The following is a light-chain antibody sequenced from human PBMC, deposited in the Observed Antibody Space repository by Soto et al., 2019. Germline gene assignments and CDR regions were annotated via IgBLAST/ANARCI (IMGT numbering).Light chain of an antibody. CDR1: SSNIGSNY. V-gene: IGLV1-47*02. J-gene: IGLJ1*01. CDR3: CSYAGSFTFV. CDR2: AND. Sequence: QSVLTQPPSASGTPGQRVIISCSGRSSNIGSNYVYWFQHLPGTAPKLLIYANDQRPSGVPDRFSGSKSGNTASLTISGLQAEDESDYYCCSYAGSFTFVFGAGTKLTVL.